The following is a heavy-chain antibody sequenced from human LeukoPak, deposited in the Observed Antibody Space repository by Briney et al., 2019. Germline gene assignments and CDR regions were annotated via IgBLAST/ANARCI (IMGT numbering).Heavy chain of an antibody. Sequence: GGSLRLSCAASGFTVSSNYMNWVRQAPGKGLEWVSVIYAGGSTYYADSVKGRFTISRDNSKNTLYLQMNSLRAEDTAVYYCARDESFRFDYWGQGTLVTVSS. CDR2: IYAGGST. V-gene: IGHV3-66*01. CDR1: GFTVSSNY. J-gene: IGHJ4*02. CDR3: ARDESFRFDY.